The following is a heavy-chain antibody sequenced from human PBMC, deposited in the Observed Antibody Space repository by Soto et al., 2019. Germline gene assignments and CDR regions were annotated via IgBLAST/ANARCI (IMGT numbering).Heavy chain of an antibody. Sequence: SETLSLTCTVSGGSISSYYWSWIRQPPGKGLEWIGYIYYSGSTNYNPSLKSRVTISVDTSKNQFSLKLSSVTAADTAVYYCARYCHYWSGGSCYVAHWGQGTLATVS. CDR1: GGSISSYY. D-gene: IGHD2-15*01. CDR2: IYYSGST. J-gene: IGHJ4*02. CDR3: ARYCHYWSGGSCYVAH. V-gene: IGHV4-59*08.